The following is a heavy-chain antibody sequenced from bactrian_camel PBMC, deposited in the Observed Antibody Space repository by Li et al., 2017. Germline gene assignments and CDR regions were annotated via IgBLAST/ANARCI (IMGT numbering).Heavy chain of an antibody. CDR1: PGAAFKA. CDR3: AAATALDDFQH. Sequence: VQLVESGGGSAQVGGSLRLSCTTFPGAAFKAWFRQAPGKEREGVARINVSGGITAYADSVKGRFTLTRDNAKNTVYLQMNGLKPDDTAPYYCAAATALDDFQHWGQGTQVTVS. J-gene: IGHJ4*01. V-gene: IGHV3S63*01. D-gene: IGHD4*01. CDR2: INVSGGIT.